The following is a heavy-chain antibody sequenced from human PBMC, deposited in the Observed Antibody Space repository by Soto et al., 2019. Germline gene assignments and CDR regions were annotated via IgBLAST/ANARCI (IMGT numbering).Heavy chain of an antibody. CDR3: ARDGEEMATTRYFFDY. D-gene: IGHD5-12*01. CDR1: GFTFSSYA. V-gene: IGHV3-30-3*01. J-gene: IGHJ4*02. Sequence: QVQLVESGGGVVQPGGSLRLSCAASGFTFSSYAMHWVRQAPGKGLEWVAVISYDGSNKYYADFVKGRFTISRDNSKNTLYPQMNSLRAEDTAVYYCARDGEEMATTRYFFDYWGQGTLVTVSS. CDR2: ISYDGSNK.